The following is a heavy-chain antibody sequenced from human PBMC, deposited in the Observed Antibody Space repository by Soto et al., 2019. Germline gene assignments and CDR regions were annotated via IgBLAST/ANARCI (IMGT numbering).Heavy chain of an antibody. V-gene: IGHV3-30*18. Sequence: GGSLRLSCAASGFTFSSYGMHWVRQAPGKGLEWVAVISYDGSNKYYADSVKGRFTISRDNSKNTLYLQMNSLRAEDTAVYYCAKDPGDVKEGYFDYWGQGTLVTVSS. CDR1: GFTFSSYG. CDR2: ISYDGSNK. J-gene: IGHJ4*02. CDR3: AKDPGDVKEGYFDY.